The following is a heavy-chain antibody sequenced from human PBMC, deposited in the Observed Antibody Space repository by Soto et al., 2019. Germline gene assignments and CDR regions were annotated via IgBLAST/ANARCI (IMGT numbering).Heavy chain of an antibody. D-gene: IGHD3-3*01. CDR3: ARGARITIFGVVTPSGMDV. CDR1: GFPFSSYE. CDR2: ISSSGSTI. J-gene: IGHJ6*02. Sequence: SLRLSCAASGFPFSSYEMNWVRQAPGKGLEWVSYISSSGSTIYYADSVKGRFTISRDNAKNSLYLQMNSLRAEDTAVYYCARGARITIFGVVTPSGMDVWGQGTKVTVSS. V-gene: IGHV3-48*03.